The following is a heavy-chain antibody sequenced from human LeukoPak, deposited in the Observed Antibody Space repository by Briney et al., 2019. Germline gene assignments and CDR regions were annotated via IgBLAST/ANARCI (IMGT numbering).Heavy chain of an antibody. V-gene: IGHV1-2*02. CDR3: ARSGRKWPPYSGNWFDP. Sequence: AASVKVSCKASGYTFTGYYMHWVRQAPGQGLEWMGWINPNSGGTNYAQKFQGRVTITRNTSISTAYMELSSLRSEDTAVYYCARSGRKWPPYSGNWFDPWGQGTLVTVSS. D-gene: IGHD2-15*01. CDR1: GYTFTGYY. J-gene: IGHJ5*02. CDR2: INPNSGGT.